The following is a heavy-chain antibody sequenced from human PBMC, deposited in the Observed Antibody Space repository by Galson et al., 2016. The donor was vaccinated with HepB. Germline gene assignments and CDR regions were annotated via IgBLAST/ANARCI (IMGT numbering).Heavy chain of an antibody. D-gene: IGHD1-26*01. CDR3: AREGAQVGQSKYLDY. CDR2: LNPYDGTI. Sequence: SVKVSCKASEYTFTNFYLHWVRQAPGQGLEWMGLLNPYDGTIDYAEKVRGRYTMTRDSFTYTVYMQLSSLRSEDTAVYDCAREGAQVGQSKYLDYWGLGTLVTVSS. CDR1: EYTFTNFY. J-gene: IGHJ4*02. V-gene: IGHV1-46*01.